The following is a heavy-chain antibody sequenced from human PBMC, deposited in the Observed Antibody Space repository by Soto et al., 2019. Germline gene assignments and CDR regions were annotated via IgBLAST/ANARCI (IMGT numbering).Heavy chain of an antibody. CDR3: AKLRYFDWSSYNWFEY. CDR1: GFTFSSYA. D-gene: IGHD3-9*01. V-gene: IGHV3-23*01. J-gene: IGHJ5*01. CDR2: ISGSGATT. Sequence: GESLKISCAASGFTFSSYAMTWVRPAPGKGLEWVSGISGSGATTSYADSVKGRFTVSRDNSKNTLYLQMNSLRVEDTAVYYCAKLRYFDWSSYNWFEYWGQGTPVTV.